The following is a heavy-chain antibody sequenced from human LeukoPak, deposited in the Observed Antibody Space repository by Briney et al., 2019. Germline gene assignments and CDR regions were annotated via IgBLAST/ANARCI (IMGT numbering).Heavy chain of an antibody. CDR3: ARISPRYYYDSSGYVFDY. CDR2: INSDGSST. D-gene: IGHD3-22*01. J-gene: IGHJ4*02. Sequence: PGGSLRLSCAASGFTFSSYWMHWVRQAPGKGLVWVSRINSDGSSTSYADSVKGRFTISRDNAENTLYLQMNSLRAEDTAVYYCARISPRYYYDSSGYVFDYWGQGTLVTVSS. V-gene: IGHV3-74*01. CDR1: GFTFSSYW.